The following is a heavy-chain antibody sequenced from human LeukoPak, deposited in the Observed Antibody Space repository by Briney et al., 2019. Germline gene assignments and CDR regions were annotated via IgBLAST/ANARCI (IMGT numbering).Heavy chain of an antibody. V-gene: IGHV4-34*01. CDR3: ARVRREIDAFDI. J-gene: IGHJ3*02. D-gene: IGHD1-26*01. CDR1: GGSFSGYY. CDR2: INHSGST. Sequence: PSETLSLTCAVYGGSFSGYYWSWIRQPPGKGLEWIGEINHSGSTNYNPSLKSRVTISVDTSKNQFSLKLSSVTAADTAVYYCARVRREIDAFDIWGQGTMVTVSS.